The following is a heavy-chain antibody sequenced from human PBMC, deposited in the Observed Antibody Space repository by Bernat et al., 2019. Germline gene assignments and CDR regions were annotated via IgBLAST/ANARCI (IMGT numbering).Heavy chain of an antibody. D-gene: IGHD4-17*01. Sequence: QVQLVQSGAEVKKPGASVKVSCKASGYSFSSYGLSWVRQAPGQGLEWMGWISAYNGNTNYAQKLQGRVTMNTDTSTSTAYMELRSLRSDDTAVYYCARETMTTVSGGVDYWGQGTLVTVS. CDR3: ARETMTTVSGGVDY. J-gene: IGHJ4*02. CDR2: ISAYNGNT. V-gene: IGHV1-18*01. CDR1: GYSFSSYG.